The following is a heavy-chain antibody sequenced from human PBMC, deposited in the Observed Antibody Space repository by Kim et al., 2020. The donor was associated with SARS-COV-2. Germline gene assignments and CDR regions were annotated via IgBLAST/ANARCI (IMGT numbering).Heavy chain of an antibody. D-gene: IGHD6-19*01. CDR2: INHSGST. CDR1: GGSFSGYY. V-gene: IGHV4-34*01. CDR3: ARGGGVAGTRNWFDP. Sequence: SETLSLTCAVYGGSFSGYYWSWIRQPPGKGLEWIGEINHSGSTNYNPSLKSRVTISVDTSKNQFSLKLSSVTAADTAVYYCARGGGVAGTRNWFDPWGQGTLVTVSS. J-gene: IGHJ5*02.